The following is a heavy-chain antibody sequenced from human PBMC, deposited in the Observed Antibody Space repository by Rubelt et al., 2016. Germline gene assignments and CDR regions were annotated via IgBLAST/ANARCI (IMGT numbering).Heavy chain of an antibody. V-gene: IGHV4-59*01. CDR1: SASIYSYY. J-gene: IGHJ4*02. D-gene: IGHD2-2*01. Sequence: QVQLQESGPGLVKPSETLSLTCTVSSASIYSYYWGWIRQAPGKGLEWIGHIHSSGISNYSPPLKSRLTISIDPSKNQFSLVLTSVTTADSAVYYCARISSGRYQRGVDYWGQGALVTVSS. CDR2: IHSSGIS. CDR3: ARISSGRYQRGVDY.